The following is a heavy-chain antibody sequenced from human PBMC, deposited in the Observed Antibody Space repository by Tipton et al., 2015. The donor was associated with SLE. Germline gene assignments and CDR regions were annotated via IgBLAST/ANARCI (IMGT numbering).Heavy chain of an antibody. V-gene: IGHV4-61*08. CDR1: GGSISSGDYY. J-gene: IGHJ4*02. CDR2: IYYSGST. Sequence: TLSLTCTVSGGSISSGDYYWSWIRQPPGKGLEWIGYIYYSGSTNYNSSLKSRVTISVDTSKNQFSLKLSSVTAADTAVYYCARQRDRSSGLFDYWGQGSLVTVSS. CDR3: ARQRDRSSGLFDY. D-gene: IGHD3-10*01.